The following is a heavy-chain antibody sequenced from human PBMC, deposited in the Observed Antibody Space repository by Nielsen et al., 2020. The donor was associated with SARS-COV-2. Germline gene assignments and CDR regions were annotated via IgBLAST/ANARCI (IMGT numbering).Heavy chain of an antibody. D-gene: IGHD1-26*01. CDR2: ISGSSSYI. CDR3: ARDLSGSYYYYYYMDV. Sequence: WIRQPPGKGLEWVSCISGSSSYIYYADSVKGRFTISRDNAKNSLYLQMNSLRAEDTAVYYCARDLSGSYYYYYYMDVWGKGTTVTVSS. J-gene: IGHJ6*03. V-gene: IGHV3-21*01.